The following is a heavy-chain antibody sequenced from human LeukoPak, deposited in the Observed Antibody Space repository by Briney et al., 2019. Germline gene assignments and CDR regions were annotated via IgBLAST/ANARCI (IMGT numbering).Heavy chain of an antibody. CDR2: IYTSGST. J-gene: IGHJ4*02. V-gene: IGHV4-4*07. CDR1: GGSISSYY. CDR3: ASPGRHDSSGYSD. D-gene: IGHD3-22*01. Sequence: PSETLSLTCTVSGGSISSYYWSWIRQPAGKGLEWIGRIYTSGSTNYNPSLKSRVTMSVDTSKNQFPLKLSSVTAADTAVYYCASPGRHDSSGYSDWGQGTLVTVSS.